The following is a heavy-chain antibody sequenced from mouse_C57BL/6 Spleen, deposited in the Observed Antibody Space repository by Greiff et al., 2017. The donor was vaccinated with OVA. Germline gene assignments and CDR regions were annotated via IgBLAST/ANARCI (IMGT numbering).Heavy chain of an antibody. Sequence: EVKLMESGGGLVQPGGSLSLSCAASGFTFTDYYMSWVRQPPGKALEWLGFIRNKANGYTTEYSASVKGRFTISRDTSPSILYLQMNALRAEDSATYYCARYQGYGNPHWYFDVWGTGTTVTVSS. CDR3: ARYQGYGNPHWYFDV. CDR2: IRNKANGYTT. V-gene: IGHV7-3*01. D-gene: IGHD2-1*01. J-gene: IGHJ1*03. CDR1: GFTFTDYY.